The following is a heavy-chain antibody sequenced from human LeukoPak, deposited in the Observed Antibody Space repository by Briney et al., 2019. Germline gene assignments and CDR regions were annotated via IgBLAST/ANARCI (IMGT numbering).Heavy chain of an antibody. Sequence: GGSLRLSCAASGFTFSDYYMSWFRQAPGKGLEWLSYISGDNGSIYYADSVRGRFTIPRDNAKNSLYLQVNSLRGEDTAVYYCVRAYSRGYSDDFDYWGQGTLVTVSS. CDR3: VRAYSRGYSDDFDY. CDR1: GFTFSDYY. V-gene: IGHV3-11*01. J-gene: IGHJ4*02. CDR2: ISGDNGSI. D-gene: IGHD6-25*01.